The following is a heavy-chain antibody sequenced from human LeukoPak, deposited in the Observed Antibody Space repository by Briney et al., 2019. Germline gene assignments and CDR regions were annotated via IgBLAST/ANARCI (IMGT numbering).Heavy chain of an antibody. CDR1: GYTFTSYG. CDR3: ASLKNYYDSGGYLVTDAFDI. D-gene: IGHD3-22*01. J-gene: IGHJ3*02. CDR2: ISAYNDNT. V-gene: IGHV1-18*01. Sequence: GASVKVSCKASGYTFTSYGINWVRQAPGQGLEWMGWISAYNDNTNYAQKLQGRVTMTTDTSTSTAYMELGSLRSDDTAVYYCASLKNYYDSGGYLVTDAFDIWGQGTMVTVSS.